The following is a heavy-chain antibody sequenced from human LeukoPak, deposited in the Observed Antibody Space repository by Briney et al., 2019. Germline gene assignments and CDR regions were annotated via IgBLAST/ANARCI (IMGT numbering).Heavy chain of an antibody. V-gene: IGHV4-59*01. D-gene: IGHD7-27*01. Sequence: SETLSLTCAVYGGSFSDYYWSWIRQSPGKGLEWIGYLYYTGSTSYNPSLKSRVTISADTSKNQFSLKLNSVTAADTAVYYCATRKLGNDYWGQGTLVTVSS. CDR1: GGSFSDYY. CDR3: ATRKLGNDY. CDR2: LYYTGST. J-gene: IGHJ4*02.